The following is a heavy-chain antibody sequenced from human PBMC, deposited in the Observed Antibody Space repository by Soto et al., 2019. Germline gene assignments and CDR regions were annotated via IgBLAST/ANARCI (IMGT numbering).Heavy chain of an antibody. Sequence: QVQLVQSGAEVKKPGASVKVSCKASGYTFTGYYMHWVRQAPGQGLEWMGWINPNSGGTNYAQKFQGRVTMTTDPSTRTAYMELRSLRSDDTAVYYCARKSSSSSWFDPWGQGTLVTVSS. D-gene: IGHD6-6*01. J-gene: IGHJ5*02. CDR1: GYTFTGYY. V-gene: IGHV1-2*02. CDR2: INPNSGGT. CDR3: ARKSSSSSWFDP.